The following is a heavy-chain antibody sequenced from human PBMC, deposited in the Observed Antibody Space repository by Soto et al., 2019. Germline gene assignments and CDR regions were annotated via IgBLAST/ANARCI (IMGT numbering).Heavy chain of an antibody. Sequence: EVQLVESGGGLVKPGGSLRLSCAASGFTFRTYGMNWVRQAPGGGLEWVASISSSVSFIYYANSVKGRFTISRDEAEKSLYRQMNSLRVEDPALYYCAREPEGSAAALAYWGLGPLVTVSS. CDR2: ISSSVSFI. V-gene: IGHV3-21*01. D-gene: IGHD6-13*01. CDR3: AREPEGSAAALAY. J-gene: IGHJ4*02. CDR1: GFTFRTYG.